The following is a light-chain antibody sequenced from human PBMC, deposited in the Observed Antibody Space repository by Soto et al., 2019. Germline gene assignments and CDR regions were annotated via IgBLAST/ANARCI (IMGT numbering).Light chain of an antibody. CDR3: QTWVTGAWV. V-gene: IGLV4-69*01. CDR2: LNSDGSH. CDR1: SGHSSYA. J-gene: IGLJ3*02. Sequence: QTVLTQSPSASASLGASVKLTCTLSSGHSSYAIAWHQLQPEKGPRFLLKLNSDGSHFKGDGIPDRFSGSSSGAERYLTISSLQSEDEADYYCQTWVTGAWVFGGGTKVTVL.